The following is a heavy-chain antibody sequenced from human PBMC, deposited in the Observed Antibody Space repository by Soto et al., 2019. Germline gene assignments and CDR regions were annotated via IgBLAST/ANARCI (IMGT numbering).Heavy chain of an antibody. CDR2: ISVGGGSI. Sequence: EMKLVESGGGLVQPGRSRRVSCAASGFTFSSYAFNWVRQAPGKGLEWISYISVGGGSIFYADSVKGRFIISRDDAQNSLNLQMNTLRGEDTALYFCVRDDKWAFDIWGQGTTVIVSS. J-gene: IGHJ3*02. D-gene: IGHD1-26*01. CDR1: GFTFSSYA. V-gene: IGHV3-48*01. CDR3: VRDDKWAFDI.